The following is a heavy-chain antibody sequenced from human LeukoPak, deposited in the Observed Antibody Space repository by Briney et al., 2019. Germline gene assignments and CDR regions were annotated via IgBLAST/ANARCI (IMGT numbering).Heavy chain of an antibody. CDR2: INHSGST. CDR3: ARRRAVVVVPAAIKSPQSPFDY. V-gene: IGHV4-34*01. Sequence: PSETLSLTCAVYGGSFSGYYWSWIRQPPGKGLEWIGEINHSGSTNYNPSLKSRVTISVDTSKNQFSLKLSSVTAADTAVYYCARRRAVVVVPAAIKSPQSPFDYWGQGTLVTVSS. CDR1: GGSFSGYY. J-gene: IGHJ4*02. D-gene: IGHD2-2*01.